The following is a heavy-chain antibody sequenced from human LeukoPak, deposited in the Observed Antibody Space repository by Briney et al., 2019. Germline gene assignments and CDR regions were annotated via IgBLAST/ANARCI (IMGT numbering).Heavy chain of an antibody. V-gene: IGHV5-51*01. Sequence: EXXKISCKGSGYSFTSYWIGWVRQMPGKGVEWMGIIYPGESDTRYSPSFEGEVTISAGKSINTAYLQWISLKASDTAMYYCARSLGYCSSTSCYNNWFDPWGQGTLVTVSS. D-gene: IGHD2-2*01. CDR3: ARSLGYCSSTSCYNNWFDP. J-gene: IGHJ5*02. CDR1: GYSFTSYW. CDR2: IYPGESDT.